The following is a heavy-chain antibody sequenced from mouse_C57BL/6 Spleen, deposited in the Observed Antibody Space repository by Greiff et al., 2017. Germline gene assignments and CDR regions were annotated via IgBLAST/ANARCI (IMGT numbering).Heavy chain of an antibody. CDR3: TRDPGRSYHAKGH. Sequence: EVQLVESGEGLVKPGGSLKLSCAASGFTFSSYAMSWVRQTPEKRLEWVAYISSGGDYIYYADTVKGRFTISRENARNTLYLQTSSLKSEDTAMYYCTRDPGRSYHAKGHRGQGTSVTVSS. CDR2: ISSGGDYI. V-gene: IGHV5-9-1*02. D-gene: IGHD1-1*01. CDR1: GFTFSSYA. J-gene: IGHJ4*01.